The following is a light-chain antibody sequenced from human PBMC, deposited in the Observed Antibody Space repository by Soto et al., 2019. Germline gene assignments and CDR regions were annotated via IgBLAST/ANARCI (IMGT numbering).Light chain of an antibody. CDR1: SSDIGAYTS. J-gene: IGLJ1*01. CDR3: RSYISDNRSYV. Sequence: QSALTQPASVSGSPGQSITISCTGTSSDIGAYTSVSWYQHHPDKVPKVMIYEVSKRPSGVSTRFSGSKSGNTAFLTISGLQAEDEAHDYCRSYISDNRSYVFGTGTKLTVL. CDR2: EVS. V-gene: IGLV2-14*01.